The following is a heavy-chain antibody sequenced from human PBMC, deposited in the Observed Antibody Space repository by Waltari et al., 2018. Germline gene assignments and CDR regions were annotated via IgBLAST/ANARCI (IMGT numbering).Heavy chain of an antibody. Sequence: QVTLKESGPVLVKPTETLTLTCTVSGFSLSNARMGVSWIRQPPGKALEWLAHIFSNDEKSYSTSLNSRLTISKDTSKSQVVLTMTNMDPVDTATYYCARIRRYCSSTSCYHYYYYYMDVWGKGTTVTISS. J-gene: IGHJ6*03. CDR2: IFSNDEK. D-gene: IGHD2-2*01. V-gene: IGHV2-26*01. CDR1: GFSLSNARMG. CDR3: ARIRRYCSSTSCYHYYYYYMDV.